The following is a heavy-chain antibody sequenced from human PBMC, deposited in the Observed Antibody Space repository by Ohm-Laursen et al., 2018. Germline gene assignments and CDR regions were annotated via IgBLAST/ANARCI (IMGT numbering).Heavy chain of an antibody. CDR2: ISSSSSYI. D-gene: IGHD3-10*01. CDR3: AKVLSWSSYYGMDV. J-gene: IGHJ6*02. CDR1: GFTFSSYS. V-gene: IGHV3-21*04. Sequence: SLRLSCAASGFTFSSYSMNWVRQAPGKGLEWVSSISSSSSYIYYADSVKGRFTISRDNAKNSLYLQMDSLRAEDTALYYCAKVLSWSSYYGMDVWGQGTTVTVSS.